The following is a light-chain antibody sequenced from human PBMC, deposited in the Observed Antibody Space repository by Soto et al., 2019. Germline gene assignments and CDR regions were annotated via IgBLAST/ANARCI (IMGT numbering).Light chain of an antibody. CDR2: EAS. CDR1: QSVRTS. Sequence: VLTQSAATLSWSPWERATLSCRASQSVRTSLAWYQHKPGQAPRLVLYEASLRANGVPARFGGSGSGTDFTLTINSLEPAVFPVYYGQQRNVWPPITFGQGTRLEIK. CDR3: QQRNVWPPIT. J-gene: IGKJ5*01. V-gene: IGKV3-11*01.